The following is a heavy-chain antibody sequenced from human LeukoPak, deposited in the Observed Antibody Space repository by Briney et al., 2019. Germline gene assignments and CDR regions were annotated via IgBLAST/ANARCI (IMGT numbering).Heavy chain of an antibody. Sequence: GGSLRLSCAASGFTFSSYWMHWVRQAPGKGLEWVAVISYDGSNKYYADSVKGRFTISRDNSKNTLYLQMNSLRAEDTAVYYCAKDGGYYYYGMDVWGQGTTVTVSS. J-gene: IGHJ6*02. CDR3: AKDGGYYYYGMDV. CDR2: ISYDGSNK. V-gene: IGHV3-30*18. CDR1: GFTFSSYW. D-gene: IGHD3-10*01.